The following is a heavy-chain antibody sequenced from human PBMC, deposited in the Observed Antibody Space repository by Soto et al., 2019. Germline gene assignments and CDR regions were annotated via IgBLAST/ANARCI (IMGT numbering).Heavy chain of an antibody. V-gene: IGHV1-2*02. Sequence: ASVKVSCKASGYSFTGYYMHWVRQAPGQGLEWMGWINPNSGGTNYAQKFQGRVTMTRDTSISTAYMELSRLRSDDTAVYYCARPGPVLRFLEWFNGMDVWGQGTTVTVSS. D-gene: IGHD3-3*01. CDR3: ARPGPVLRFLEWFNGMDV. J-gene: IGHJ6*02. CDR1: GYSFTGYY. CDR2: INPNSGGT.